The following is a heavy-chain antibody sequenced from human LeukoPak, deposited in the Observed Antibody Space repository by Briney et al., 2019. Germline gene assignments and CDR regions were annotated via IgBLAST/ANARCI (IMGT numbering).Heavy chain of an antibody. V-gene: IGHV4-4*02. CDR1: GGSISSSNW. CDR2: IYHSGST. D-gene: IGHD6-13*01. CDR3: ARDVVAAAGTWDY. Sequence: SGTLSLTCAVSGGSISSSNWWSWVRQPPGKGLEWIGEIYHSGSTNYNPSPKSRVTISVDKSKNQFSLKLSSVSAADTAVYYCARDVVAAAGTWDYWGQGTLVTVSS. J-gene: IGHJ4*02.